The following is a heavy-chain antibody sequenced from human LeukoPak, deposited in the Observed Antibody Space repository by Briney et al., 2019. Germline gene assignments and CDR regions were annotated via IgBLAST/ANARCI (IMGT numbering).Heavy chain of an antibody. CDR3: ARDRDRGHYAFDI. V-gene: IGHV3-11*01. CDR1: GFTFSDYY. D-gene: IGHD2-21*01. Sequence: GGSLRLSCAASGFTFSDYYMTWVRQAPGRGLEWVSYIWNSGTTIYYADSVKGRFTISRDNAKTSLYLQMNSLRAEDTAVYYCARDRDRGHYAFDIWGQGTMVTVYS. J-gene: IGHJ3*02. CDR2: IWNSGTTI.